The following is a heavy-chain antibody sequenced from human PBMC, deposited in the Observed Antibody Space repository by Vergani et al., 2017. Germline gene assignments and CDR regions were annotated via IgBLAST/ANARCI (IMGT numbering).Heavy chain of an antibody. V-gene: IGHV5-51*01. J-gene: IGHJ4*02. CDR3: AVVTFLPTGRYRPLLDY. CDR1: GYNFTSYW. D-gene: IGHD2/OR15-2a*01. CDR2: IYPGDSDT. Sequence: EVQLVQSGAEVKKPGESLKISCKGSGYNFTSYWIGWVRQMPGKGLEWMGIIYPGDSDTRYSPSFQGQVTISADKSITTAYLQWSSLKASDTAMYDCAVVTFLPTGRYRPLLDYWGQGTLVTVSS.